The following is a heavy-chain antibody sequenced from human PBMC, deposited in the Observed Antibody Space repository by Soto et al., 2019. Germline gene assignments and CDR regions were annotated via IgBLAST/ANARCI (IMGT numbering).Heavy chain of an antibody. CDR2: ISGSGGIT. D-gene: IGHD3-10*01. J-gene: IGHJ6*02. Sequence: EVQLLESGGGLVQPGGSLRLSCAVSGLTFSYFAMSWVRQAPGKGLEWVSAISGSGGITYYADSVKGRFTISRDNSKNTLFLQMNSLRAEDTAVYYCATLGRSGSGRPYYYGMDVWGQGTTVTVSS. CDR1: GLTFSYFA. CDR3: ATLGRSGSGRPYYYGMDV. V-gene: IGHV3-23*01.